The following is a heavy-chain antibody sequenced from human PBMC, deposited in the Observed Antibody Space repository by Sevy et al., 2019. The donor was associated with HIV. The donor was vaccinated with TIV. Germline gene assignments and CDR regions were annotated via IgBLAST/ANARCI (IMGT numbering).Heavy chain of an antibody. CDR2: IKQDGSEK. CDR1: GFTFSTYW. CDR3: ARDSPGPHDAFDI. J-gene: IGHJ3*02. Sequence: GGYLRLSCAASGFTFSTYWMTWVRQAPGKGLEWVANIKQDGSEKYYVDSVKGRCTISRDNAKNSLHLQMNSLRVEDTAVYYCARDSPGPHDAFDIWGQGTMVTVSS. V-gene: IGHV3-7*01.